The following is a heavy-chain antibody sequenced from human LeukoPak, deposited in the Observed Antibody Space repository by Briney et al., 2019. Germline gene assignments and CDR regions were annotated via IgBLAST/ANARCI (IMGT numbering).Heavy chain of an antibody. CDR2: IYPGDSDT. CDR1: GYRFTSYW. D-gene: IGHD6-13*01. Sequence: GESLKISCKGSGYRFTSYWIGWVRQMPGKGLEWMGIIYPGDSDTRYSPSFQGQVTISADKSISTAYLQWSSLKASDTAMYYCARLFRPYPRPSSSWYGDYWGQGTLVTVSS. V-gene: IGHV5-51*01. J-gene: IGHJ4*02. CDR3: ARLFRPYPRPSSSWYGDY.